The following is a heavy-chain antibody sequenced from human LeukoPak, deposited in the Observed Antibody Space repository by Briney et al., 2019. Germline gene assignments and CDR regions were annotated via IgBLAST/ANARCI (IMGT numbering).Heavy chain of an antibody. D-gene: IGHD3-9*01. CDR2: ISGSGGST. J-gene: IGHJ4*02. CDR3: AKDTEYYDTLASFDY. V-gene: IGHV3-23*01. Sequence: GGSLRLSCTTSGFNFNNAWMNWVRQAPGKGLEWVSAISGSGGSTYYADSVKGRFTISRDNSKNTLYLQMNSLRAEDTAVYYCAKDTEYYDTLASFDYWGQGTLVTVSS. CDR1: GFNFNNAW.